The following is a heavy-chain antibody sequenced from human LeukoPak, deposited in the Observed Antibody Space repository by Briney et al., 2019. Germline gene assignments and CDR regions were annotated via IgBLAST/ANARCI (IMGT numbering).Heavy chain of an antibody. CDR2: ITSSGADI. CDR3: ASDIVATSGDS. D-gene: IGHD5-12*01. J-gene: IGHJ5*01. CDR1: GFTFSDYY. Sequence: GGSLRLSCAASGFTFSDYYMSWIRQAPGKGLEWVAYITSSGADIYYADSVKGRFTISRDNAKNALFLRMNSLRVEDTATYYCASDIVATSGDSWGQGTLVSVSS. V-gene: IGHV3-11*01.